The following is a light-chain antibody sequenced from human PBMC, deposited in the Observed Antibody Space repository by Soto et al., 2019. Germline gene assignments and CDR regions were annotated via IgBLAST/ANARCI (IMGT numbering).Light chain of an antibody. Sequence: QSALTQPPSASGSPGQSVTISCTGTSRYVGGYNYVSWYQQHPGKAPKLMIYEVSKRPSGVPDRFSGSKSGNTASLTVSGLQDEDEADYYCSSYAGSNNLVFGGGTKLTVL. V-gene: IGLV2-8*01. CDR2: EVS. CDR1: SRYVGGYNY. J-gene: IGLJ2*01. CDR3: SSYAGSNNLV.